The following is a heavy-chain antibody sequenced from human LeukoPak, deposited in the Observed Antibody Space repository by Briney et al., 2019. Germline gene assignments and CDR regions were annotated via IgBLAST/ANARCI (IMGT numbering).Heavy chain of an antibody. Sequence: GGSLRLSCAASGFTFSNYGMSWVRQAPGKGLEWVSLISGGGDTTYYADSVKGRFTISRDNSKNTLYLQMNSLRAEDTAVYYCAKDPTSAKIQLWFDYWGQGTLVTVSS. D-gene: IGHD5-18*01. CDR1: GFTFSNYG. J-gene: IGHJ5*01. CDR3: AKDPTSAKIQLWFDY. CDR2: ISGGGDTT. V-gene: IGHV3-23*01.